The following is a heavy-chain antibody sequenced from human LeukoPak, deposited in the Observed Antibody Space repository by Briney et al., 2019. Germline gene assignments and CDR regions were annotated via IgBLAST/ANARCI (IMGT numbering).Heavy chain of an antibody. Sequence: GGSLRLSCAASGFTFNSYGMHWVRQAPGKGLEWVAIISFDESNKYYADSVKGRFTISRDNSKNTLYLQMNSLRAEDTAVYYCARDKTEMATITGDAFDIWGQGTMVTVSS. CDR3: ARDKTEMATITGDAFDI. CDR1: GFTFNSYG. V-gene: IGHV3-30*03. D-gene: IGHD5-24*01. CDR2: ISFDESNK. J-gene: IGHJ3*02.